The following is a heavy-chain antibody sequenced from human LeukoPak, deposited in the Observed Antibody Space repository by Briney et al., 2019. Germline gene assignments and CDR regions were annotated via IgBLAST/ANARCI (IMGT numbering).Heavy chain of an antibody. CDR1: GYTFSGYF. V-gene: IGHV1-2*02. CDR3: ARADSAYDFRY. D-gene: IGHD5-12*01. CDR2: INPNSGGT. Sequence: ASVKVSCQASGYTFSGYFMNWVRPAPGQGLEWMGWINPNSGGTNYAQKFQGRVTMTRDTSISTAYMELSSLRSDDTAVYYCARADSAYDFRYWGQGTLVTVSS. J-gene: IGHJ4*02.